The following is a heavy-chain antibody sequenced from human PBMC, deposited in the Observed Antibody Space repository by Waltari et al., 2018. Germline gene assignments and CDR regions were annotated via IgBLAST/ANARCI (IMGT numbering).Heavy chain of an antibody. D-gene: IGHD7-27*01. V-gene: IGHV4-34*01. Sequence: QVQLQQWGAGLLKPSETLSLTCAVYGGSFSGYYWSWIRQPPGKGLEWIVEINHSGSTNYNPSLKSRVTISVDTSKNQFSLKLSSVTAADTAVYYCARIGATGEGNYWGQGTLVTVSS. J-gene: IGHJ4*02. CDR2: INHSGST. CDR1: GGSFSGYY. CDR3: ARIGATGEGNY.